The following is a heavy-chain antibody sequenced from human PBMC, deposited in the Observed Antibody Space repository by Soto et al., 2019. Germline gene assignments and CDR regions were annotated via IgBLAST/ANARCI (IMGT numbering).Heavy chain of an antibody. Sequence: VGSLRLSCAVSGFICSSYDMSWVRQAPGKGLEWVSTILVGGSTHYEDSVKGRFTISRDTSKNTVYLQMNSLTAGDTAFYYCAKATATSGGAFEIYGQGTMVTVSS. CDR1: GFICSSYD. CDR2: ILVGGST. CDR3: AKATATSGGAFEI. V-gene: IGHV3-23*01. D-gene: IGHD1-1*01. J-gene: IGHJ3*02.